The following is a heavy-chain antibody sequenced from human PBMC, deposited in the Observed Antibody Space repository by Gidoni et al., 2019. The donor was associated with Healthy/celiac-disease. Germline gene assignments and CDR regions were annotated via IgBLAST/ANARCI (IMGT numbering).Heavy chain of an antibody. J-gene: IGHJ4*02. Sequence: QVQLQESGPGLVTPSQTLSLSCTFSGGPISSGDYYWSWIRQPPGKGLEWIGYIYYSGSTYYNPSLKSRVTISVDTSKNQFSLRLSSVTAADTAVYYCARGHGSGSYLGSPFDYWGQGTLVTASS. D-gene: IGHD3-10*01. CDR1: GGPISSGDYY. CDR2: IYYSGST. V-gene: IGHV4-30-4*01. CDR3: ARGHGSGSYLGSPFDY.